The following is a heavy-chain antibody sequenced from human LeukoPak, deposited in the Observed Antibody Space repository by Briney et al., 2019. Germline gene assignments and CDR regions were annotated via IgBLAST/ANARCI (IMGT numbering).Heavy chain of an antibody. CDR3: AKGQLPGGSGHYGMDV. V-gene: IGHV3-23*01. CDR2: ISGSGSST. J-gene: IGHJ6*02. Sequence: PGGSLRLSCAASGFTFSSYAMSWVRQAPGKGLEWVSAISGSGSSTYYTDSVKGRFTISRDNSKNTLYLQMNSLRAEDTAVYYCAKGQLPGGSGHYGMDVWGQGTTVTVSS. CDR1: GFTFSSYA. D-gene: IGHD1-14*01.